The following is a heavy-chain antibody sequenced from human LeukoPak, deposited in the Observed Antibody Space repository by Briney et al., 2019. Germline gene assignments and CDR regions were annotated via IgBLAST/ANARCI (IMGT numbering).Heavy chain of an antibody. CDR3: AKVGGNKYYFDY. CDR1: GFTFSSYG. Sequence: GRSLRLSCAASGFTFSSYGMHWVRQAPGKGLEWVAVISYDGSNKYYADSVKGRFTISRDNSKNTLYLQMNSLRAEDTAVYYCAKVGGNKYYFDYWGQRTLVTVSS. V-gene: IGHV3-30*18. J-gene: IGHJ4*02. D-gene: IGHD4-23*01. CDR2: ISYDGSNK.